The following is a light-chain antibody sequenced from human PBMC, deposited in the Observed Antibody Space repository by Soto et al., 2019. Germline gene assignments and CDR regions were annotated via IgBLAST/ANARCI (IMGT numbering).Light chain of an antibody. Sequence: DIQITQSPSPLXGSVGDRVXXXXXASQTISTSLSWYQQKPGKAPKLLIFAASRLQSGVSSRFSGSGSGTHFTLTISSLQPEDSATYYCQQGYSTLWTFGQGTKVDIK. CDR3: QQGYSTLWT. CDR2: AAS. V-gene: IGKV1-39*01. CDR1: QTISTS. J-gene: IGKJ1*01.